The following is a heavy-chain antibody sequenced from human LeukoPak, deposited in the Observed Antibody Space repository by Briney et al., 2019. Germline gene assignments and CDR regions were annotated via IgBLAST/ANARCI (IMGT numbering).Heavy chain of an antibody. CDR3: ARRVAGTSPLGFDP. D-gene: IGHD1-1*01. CDR2: IYHSGST. CDR1: GYSISSGYY. Sequence: SETLSLTCAVSGYSISSGYYWGWIRQPPGKGLEWIGSIYHSGSTYYNPSLKSRVTISVDTSKNQFSLKLSSVTAADTAVYYCARRVAGTSPLGFDPWGPGTLVTVSS. V-gene: IGHV4-38-2*01. J-gene: IGHJ5*02.